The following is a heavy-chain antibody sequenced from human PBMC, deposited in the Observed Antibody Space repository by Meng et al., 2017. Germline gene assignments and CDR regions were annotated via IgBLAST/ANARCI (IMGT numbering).Heavy chain of an antibody. CDR1: GFSLSTSALG. CDR3: AHSRGVTEGIYYLDY. D-gene: IGHD5-18*01. V-gene: IGHV2-5*02. J-gene: IGHJ4*02. Sequence: QITLKESGPTLGKPTPTLTLTCTFSGFSLSTSALGVGWIRQPPGKALEWLALIYWDGDKRYSPSLKSRLTITQDTSKNQVVLTMTNMDPVDTATYYCAHSRGVTEGIYYLDYWGQGTLVTVSS. CDR2: IYWDGDK.